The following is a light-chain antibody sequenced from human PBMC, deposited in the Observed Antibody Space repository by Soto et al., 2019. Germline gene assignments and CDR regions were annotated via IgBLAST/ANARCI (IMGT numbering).Light chain of an antibody. CDR3: CSYAGSFTWV. Sequence: QSVLTQPPSASGTPGQRVTISCSGTSSDLGGYNYVSWYQHHPGKAPKLMIYDVTLRPSGVPDRFSGSKSGNTASLTISGLQAEDEADYYCCSYAGSFTWVFGGGTKVTVL. V-gene: IGLV2-11*01. J-gene: IGLJ3*02. CDR1: SSDLGGYNY. CDR2: DVT.